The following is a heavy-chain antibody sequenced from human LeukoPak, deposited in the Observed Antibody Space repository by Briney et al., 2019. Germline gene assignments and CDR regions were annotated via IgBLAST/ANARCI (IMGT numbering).Heavy chain of an antibody. CDR3: ARLGGGWFDPIDY. Sequence: PSETLSLTCAVYGASFSGYYWSWIRQPPGKGLEWIGSIYYSGSTYYNPSLKSRVTISVDTSKNQFSLKLSSVTAADTAVYYCARLGGGWFDPIDYWGQGTLVTVSS. CDR1: GASFSGYY. J-gene: IGHJ4*02. D-gene: IGHD3-10*01. V-gene: IGHV4-34*01. CDR2: IYYSGST.